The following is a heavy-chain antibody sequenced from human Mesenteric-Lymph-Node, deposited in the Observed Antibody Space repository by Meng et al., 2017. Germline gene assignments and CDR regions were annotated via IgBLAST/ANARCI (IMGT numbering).Heavy chain of an antibody. CDR2: INHSGST. D-gene: IGHD6-6*01. CDR3: ARDPMEYSSSS. V-gene: IGHV4-34*01. Sequence: GSLRLSCAVYGGSFSGYYWSWIRQPPGKGLEWIGEINHSGSTNYNPSLKSRVTISVDTSKNQFSLKLSSVTAADTAVYYCARDPMEYSSSSRGQGTLVTVSS. CDR1: GGSFSGYY. J-gene: IGHJ4*02.